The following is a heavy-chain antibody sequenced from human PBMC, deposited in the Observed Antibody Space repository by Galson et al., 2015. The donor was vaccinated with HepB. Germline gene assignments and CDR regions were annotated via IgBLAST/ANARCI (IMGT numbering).Heavy chain of an antibody. CDR3: ARGDSITGTTGDY. V-gene: IGHV1-8*01. CDR2: MNPNSGNT. CDR1: GYTFTSYD. Sequence: SVKVSCKASGYTFTSYDINWVQQATGQGLEWMGWMNPNSGNTGYAQKFQGRVTMIRNTSISTAYMELSSLRSEDTAVYYCARGDSITGTTGDYWGQGTLVTVSS. J-gene: IGHJ4*02. D-gene: IGHD1-7*01.